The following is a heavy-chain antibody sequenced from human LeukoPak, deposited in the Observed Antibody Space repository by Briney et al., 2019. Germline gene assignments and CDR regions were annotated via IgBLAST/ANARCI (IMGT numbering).Heavy chain of an antibody. CDR3: ARKTDSGGQGDY. V-gene: IGHV3-48*03. CDR1: GFTFSDYE. CDR2: ISSSGSTI. J-gene: IGHJ4*02. D-gene: IGHD3-22*01. Sequence: GGSLRLSCAASGFTFSDYEMNWVRQAPGKGLEWVSYISSSGSTIYYADSVKGRFTISRDNSKNTLYLQMNSLRAEDTAVYYCARKTDSGGQGDYWGPGTLVTVSS.